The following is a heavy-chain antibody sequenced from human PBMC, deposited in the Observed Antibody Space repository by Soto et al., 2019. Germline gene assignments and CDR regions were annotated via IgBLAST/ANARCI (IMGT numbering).Heavy chain of an antibody. CDR3: ARLVPGTWFGDY. D-gene: IGHD6-19*01. CDR2: TSEGST. Sequence: EVQLLGSGGGSVQPGGSLRLSCAASGFTFSNYGMTWVRQAPGKGLDWLSATSEGSTFYRESVKGRFTMSRDDSINMLFLHMSSLRAEDTATYYCARLVPGTWFGDYWGQGILVSVSS. J-gene: IGHJ4*02. V-gene: IGHV3-23*01. CDR1: GFTFSNYG.